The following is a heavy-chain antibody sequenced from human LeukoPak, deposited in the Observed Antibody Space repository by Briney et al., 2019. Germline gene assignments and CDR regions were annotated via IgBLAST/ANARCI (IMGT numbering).Heavy chain of an antibody. CDR3: ARDLGYYSGSGSSFVLQTAGMDV. D-gene: IGHD3-10*01. CDR2: INSDGSST. J-gene: IGHJ6*02. V-gene: IGHV3-74*01. Sequence: GGSLRLPCAASGITFGSYWMHWVRQAPGKGLVWVSRINSDGSSTNYADSVKGRFTLSRDNAKNTLYLQMNSLRAEDTAVYYCARDLGYYSGSGSSFVLQTAGMDVWGQGTTVTVSS. CDR1: GITFGSYW.